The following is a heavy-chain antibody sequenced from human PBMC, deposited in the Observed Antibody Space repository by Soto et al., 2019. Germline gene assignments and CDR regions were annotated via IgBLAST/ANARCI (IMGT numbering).Heavy chain of an antibody. CDR3: ARSLGPYYYYGMDV. Sequence: PSETLSLTCAVYGGSFSGYYWSWIRQPPGKGLEWIGEINHSGSTNYNPSLKSRVTISVDTSKNQFSLKLSSVTAADTAVYYCARSLGPYYYYGMDVWGRGTTVTVSS. V-gene: IGHV4-34*01. J-gene: IGHJ6*02. CDR2: INHSGST. CDR1: GGSFSGYY.